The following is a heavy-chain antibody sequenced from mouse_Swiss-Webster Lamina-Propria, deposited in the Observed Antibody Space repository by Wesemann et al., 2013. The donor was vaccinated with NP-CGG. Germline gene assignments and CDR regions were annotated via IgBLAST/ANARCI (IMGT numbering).Heavy chain of an antibody. CDR1: GYTFTSYW. J-gene: IGHJ1*01. D-gene: IGHD2-14*01. CDR3: TRSGYRYDGPFYWYFDV. V-gene: IGHV1-69*02. CDR2: IYPSDSYT. Sequence: QVQLQQPGAELVRPGASVKLSCKASGYTFTSYWINWVKQRPGQGLEWIGNIYPSDSYTNYNQKFKDKATLTVDKSSSTAYMQLSSPTSEDSAVYYCTRSGYRYDGPFYWYFDVWGAGTTVTVSS.